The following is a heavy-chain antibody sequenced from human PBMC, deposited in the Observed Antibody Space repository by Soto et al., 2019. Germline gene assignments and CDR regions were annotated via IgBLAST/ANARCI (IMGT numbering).Heavy chain of an antibody. J-gene: IGHJ4*02. CDR2: TLGNGEDT. CDR3: AEGRRIVVVVAAGIDY. V-gene: IGHV3-23*01. D-gene: IGHD2-15*01. CDR1: GFNFTFNA. Sequence: GGSLRLSCAASGFNFTFNAMTWVRQAPGKGLQWVSATLGNGEDTYYADSVKGRFTISRDSSKNTLYLQMNSLRAEDTAVYYCAEGRRIVVVVAAGIDYWGQGTLVTVSS.